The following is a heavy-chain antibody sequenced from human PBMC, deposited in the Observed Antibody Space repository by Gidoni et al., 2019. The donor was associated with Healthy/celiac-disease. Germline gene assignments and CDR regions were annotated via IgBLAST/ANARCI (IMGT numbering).Heavy chain of an antibody. CDR2: ICSSSSYI. CDR3: ARTLFFGVVIRENWFDP. CDR1: GFSFSSYS. D-gene: IGHD3-3*01. V-gene: IGHV3-21*01. Sequence: EVQLVESGGGLVKPGGSLRLSCAASGFSFSSYSMNWVRQAPGKGLEWVSSICSSSSYIYYGESVKGRFTNSRENAKNSMYLQMNSLRAEETGGDYCARTLFFGVVIRENWFDPWGQGTLVTVSS. J-gene: IGHJ5*02.